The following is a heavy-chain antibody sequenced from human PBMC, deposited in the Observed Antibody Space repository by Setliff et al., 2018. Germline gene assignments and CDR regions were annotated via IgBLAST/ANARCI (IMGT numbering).Heavy chain of an antibody. J-gene: IGHJ4*02. CDR2: INPSGGST. CDR1: GYTFTSYY. Sequence: ASVKVSCKASGYTFTSYYMHWVRQAPGQGLEWMGIINPSGGSTSYAQKFQGRVTMTRNTSISTAYMELSSLRSDDTAVYYCATEKFPGDWGDYWGQGTLVTVSS. V-gene: IGHV1-46*01. D-gene: IGHD2-21*01. CDR3: ATEKFPGDWGDY.